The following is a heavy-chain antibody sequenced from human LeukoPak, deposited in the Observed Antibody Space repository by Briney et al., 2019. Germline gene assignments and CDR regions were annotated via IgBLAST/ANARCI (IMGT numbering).Heavy chain of an antibody. J-gene: IGHJ6*03. CDR2: MNNDGSGT. Sequence: HSGGTLRLSCAASGLTLSNYWMHWVRQAPGKGLVWVSRMNNDGSGTTYADSVRGRFTISRDNSKNTLYLQMNSLRAEDTAVYYCAKDPYGSGSYYYYMDVWGKGTTVTVSS. D-gene: IGHD3-10*01. CDR1: GLTLSNYW. CDR3: AKDPYGSGSYYYYMDV. V-gene: IGHV3-74*01.